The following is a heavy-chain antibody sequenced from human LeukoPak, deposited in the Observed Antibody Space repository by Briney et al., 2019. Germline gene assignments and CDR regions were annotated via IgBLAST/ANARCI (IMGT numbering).Heavy chain of an antibody. J-gene: IGHJ4*02. CDR3: ARVGQPTDFVVVPSARSDLGMFDY. CDR1: GYTFTGYY. D-gene: IGHD2-2*01. V-gene: IGHV1-2*02. Sequence: ASVKVSCKTSGYTFTGYYMHWVRQAPGQGLEWMGWINPNSGDTKSAQKFQGRVTLTRDTSISTAYMELTSLRADDTALYYCARVGQPTDFVVVPSARSDLGMFDYWGQGTLVTVSS. CDR2: INPNSGDT.